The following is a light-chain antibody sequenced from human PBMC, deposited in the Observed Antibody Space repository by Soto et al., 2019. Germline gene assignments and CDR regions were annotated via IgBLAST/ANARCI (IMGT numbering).Light chain of an antibody. V-gene: IGLV7-43*01. CDR2: GTT. Sequence: QAVVTQEPSLTVSPGGTVTLTCASSIGAVTSGYYANWFQQKPGQAPRSLIYGTTNKHSWTPARFSGSLLGGKAALTLSGVQPADEAEYYCLLYSGGSLHWVFGGGTKLTVL. CDR3: LLYSGGSLHWV. J-gene: IGLJ3*02. CDR1: IGAVTSGYY.